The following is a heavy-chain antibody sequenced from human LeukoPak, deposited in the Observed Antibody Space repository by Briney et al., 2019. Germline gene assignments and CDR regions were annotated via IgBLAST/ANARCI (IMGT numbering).Heavy chain of an antibody. Sequence: ASVKASCKASGYTFTSYAMHWVRQAPGQRLEWMGWINAGNGNTKYSQKFQGRVTITRDTSASTAYMEPSSLRSEDTAVYYCARDGLDYDFWSGLGMDVWGQGTTVTVSS. CDR3: ARDGLDYDFWSGLGMDV. J-gene: IGHJ6*02. CDR1: GYTFTSYA. V-gene: IGHV1-3*01. D-gene: IGHD3-3*01. CDR2: INAGNGNT.